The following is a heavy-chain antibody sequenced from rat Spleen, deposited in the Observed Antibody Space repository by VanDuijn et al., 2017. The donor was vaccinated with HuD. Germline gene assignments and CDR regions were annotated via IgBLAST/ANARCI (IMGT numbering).Heavy chain of an antibody. Sequence: EVQLVESGGGLVQPGRSLKLSCAASGFTFSDYAMAWVRQAPKKGLEWVASISYEGSSTYYGDSVKGRFTISRDNAKSTLYLQMDSLRSEDTATYYCARHNSGYFDYWGQGVMVTVSS. D-gene: IGHD4-3*01. J-gene: IGHJ2*01. CDR1: GFTFSDYA. V-gene: IGHV5-22*01. CDR2: ISYEGSST. CDR3: ARHNSGYFDY.